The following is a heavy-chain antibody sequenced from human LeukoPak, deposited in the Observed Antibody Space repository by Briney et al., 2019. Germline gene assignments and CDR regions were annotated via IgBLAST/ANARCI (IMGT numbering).Heavy chain of an antibody. CDR1: GFTFSNYA. V-gene: IGHV3-48*04. CDR2: IGTSGTTI. D-gene: IGHD1-14*01. J-gene: IGHJ6*03. Sequence: PGGSLRLSCAASGFTFSNYAMNWVRQAPGKGLEWVSYIGTSGTTIYYADSVKGRFTISRDNAKNSLYLQMNSLRGEDTAIYYCARGPQYYYYYYMDVWGKGTPVTISS. CDR3: ARGPQYYYYYYMDV.